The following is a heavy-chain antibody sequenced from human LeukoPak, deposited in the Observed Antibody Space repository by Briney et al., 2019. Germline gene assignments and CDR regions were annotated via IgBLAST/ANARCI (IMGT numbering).Heavy chain of an antibody. D-gene: IGHD2-2*01. CDR1: GGSISSYY. CDR3: ARGPPYLGYCSSTSCYGLDYFDY. Sequence: PSETLSLTCTVSGGSISSYYWSWIRQPAGKGLEWIGRIYTSGSTNYNPSLKSRVTISVDTSKNQFSLKLSSVTAADTAVYYCARGPPYLGYCSSTSCYGLDYFDYWGQGTLVTVSS. J-gene: IGHJ4*02. CDR2: IYTSGST. V-gene: IGHV4-4*07.